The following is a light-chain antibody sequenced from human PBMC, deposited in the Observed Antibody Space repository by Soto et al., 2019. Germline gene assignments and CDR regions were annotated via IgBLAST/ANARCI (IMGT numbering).Light chain of an antibody. CDR1: QDIKNY. CDR2: DAF. J-gene: IGKJ4*01. V-gene: IGKV1-33*01. CDR3: QQYDSLPPT. Sequence: DIQMTQSPSSLSAFVGDSITITCQASQDIKNYLNWYHHKPGKAPKLLIYDAFKSDTGVPSRFSGSGSGTDFTFTISSLQPEDIATYFCQQYDSLPPTFGGGTRVDI.